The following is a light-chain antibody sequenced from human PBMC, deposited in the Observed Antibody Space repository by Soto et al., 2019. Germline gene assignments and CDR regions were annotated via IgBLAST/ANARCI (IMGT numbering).Light chain of an antibody. J-gene: IGLJ1*01. Sequence: QSVLTQPPSVSGAPGQRVTISCTGSSSNIGAGYDVHWYQQVPGTAPKLLIYGISNRPSGVPDRFSGSKSGASASLAITGLQAEDEADYYCQSYDSTLSASVFGTGTKVTVL. CDR1: SSNIGAGYD. V-gene: IGLV1-40*01. CDR2: GIS. CDR3: QSYDSTLSASV.